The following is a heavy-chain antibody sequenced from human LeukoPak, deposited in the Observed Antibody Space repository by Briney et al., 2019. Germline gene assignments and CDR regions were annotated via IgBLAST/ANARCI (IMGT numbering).Heavy chain of an antibody. D-gene: IGHD6-6*01. CDR1: GYTFTSYY. CDR2: INPSGGST. J-gene: IGHJ4*02. CDR3: ASLNPLRQGSSSSWGDY. V-gene: IGHV1-46*01. Sequence: ASVKVSCKASGYTFTSYYMHWVRQAPGQGLEWMGIINPSGGSTSYAQKFQGRVTMTRDMSTSTVYMELSSLRSEDTAVYYCASLNPLRQGSSSSWGDYWGQGTLVTVSS.